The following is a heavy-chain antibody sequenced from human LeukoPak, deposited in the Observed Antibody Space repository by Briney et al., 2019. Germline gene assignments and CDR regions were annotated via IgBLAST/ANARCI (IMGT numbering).Heavy chain of an antibody. CDR2: INPSGGST. CDR3: ARCITGTTVSDY. Sequence: GASVKVSCKASGYTFTSYYMHWVRRAPGQGLEWMGIINPSGGSTSYAQKFQGRVTMTRNTSISTAYMELSSLRSEDTAVYYCARCITGTTVSDYWGQGTLVTVSS. V-gene: IGHV1-46*01. D-gene: IGHD1-7*01. J-gene: IGHJ4*02. CDR1: GYTFTSYY.